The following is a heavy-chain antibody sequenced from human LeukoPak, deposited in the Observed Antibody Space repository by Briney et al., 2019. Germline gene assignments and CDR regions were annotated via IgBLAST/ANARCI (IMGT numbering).Heavy chain of an antibody. D-gene: IGHD3-10*01. Sequence: SETLSLTCTVSGGSISSYYWSWIRQPPGKGLEWIGYIYYSGSTNYNPSLKSRVTISVDTSKNQFSLKLSSVTAADTAVYYCASGKLWFGELLQAGAFDIWGQGTVVTVSS. V-gene: IGHV4-59*08. CDR2: IYYSGST. CDR1: GGSISSYY. CDR3: ASGKLWFGELLQAGAFDI. J-gene: IGHJ3*02.